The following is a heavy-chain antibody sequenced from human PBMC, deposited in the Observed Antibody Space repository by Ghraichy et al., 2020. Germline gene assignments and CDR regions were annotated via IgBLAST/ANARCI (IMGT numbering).Heavy chain of an antibody. CDR3: SRTYSSAFNY. CDR2: IYYDGST. J-gene: IGHJ4*02. V-gene: IGHV4-39*01. D-gene: IGHD6-19*01. Sequence: GSLRLSCTVSGGSIITGSHYWAWIRQPPGKGLEWVANIYYDGSTYYNPSLKSRVTISVDTSKNQFSLRLSSVTAADTAVYYCSRTYSSAFNYWGQGILVTVSS. CDR1: GGSIITGSHY.